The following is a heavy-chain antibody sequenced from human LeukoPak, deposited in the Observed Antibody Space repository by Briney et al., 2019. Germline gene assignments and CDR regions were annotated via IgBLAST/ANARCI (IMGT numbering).Heavy chain of an antibody. V-gene: IGHV4-39*01. J-gene: IGHJ4*02. D-gene: IGHD5-24*01. Sequence: SSETLSLTCTVSGGSISSGNYYWGWIRQPPGKGLEWIATIYYTGSTYYSPSLKSRVTISVDTSKNRFSLNLSSVAAADTAVYYCARGRWDVYNFDYWGQGTLVTVSS. CDR2: IYYTGST. CDR3: ARGRWDVYNFDY. CDR1: GGSISSGNYY.